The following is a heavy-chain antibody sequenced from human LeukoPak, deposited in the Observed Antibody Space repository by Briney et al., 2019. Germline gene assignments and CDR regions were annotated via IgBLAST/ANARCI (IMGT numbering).Heavy chain of an antibody. CDR1: GFTFSSYA. J-gene: IGHJ4*02. Sequence: GGSLRLSCAASGFTFSSYAMHWVRQAPGKGLEWVAVISYDGSNKYYADSVKGRFTISRDNSKNTLYLQMNSLRGEDTAVYYCARAPREGFSGSYHDYWGQGTLVTVSS. CDR3: ARAPREGFSGSYHDY. D-gene: IGHD1-26*01. CDR2: ISYDGSNK. V-gene: IGHV3-30-3*01.